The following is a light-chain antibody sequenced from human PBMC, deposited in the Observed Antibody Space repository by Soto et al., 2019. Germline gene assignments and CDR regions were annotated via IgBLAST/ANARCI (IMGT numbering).Light chain of an antibody. Sequence: EIVLTQSPGTLSLSPGERATLSCRASQSVSSSYLAWYQQKPDQAPRLLIYGASSRATGIPDRFSGSGSGTDFTLTISRLEPEEFAVYYCQQYGSSPQNTFGQGNKLEIK. CDR3: QQYGSSPQNT. V-gene: IGKV3-20*01. CDR1: QSVSSSY. CDR2: GAS. J-gene: IGKJ2*01.